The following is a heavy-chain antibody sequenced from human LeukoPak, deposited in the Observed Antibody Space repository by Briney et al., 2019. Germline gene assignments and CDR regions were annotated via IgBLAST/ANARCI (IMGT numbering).Heavy chain of an antibody. J-gene: IGHJ3*02. D-gene: IGHD6-19*01. CDR3: ARGRYSSGWSPNNAFDI. V-gene: IGHV1-2*02. CDR1: GYTFTGYY. Sequence: ASVKVSCKASGYTFTGYYMHWVRQAPGQGLEWMGWINPNSGGTNYAQKFQGRVTMTRDTSISTAYMELSRLRSDDTAVYYCARGRYSSGWSPNNAFDIWGQGTMVTVSS. CDR2: INPNSGGT.